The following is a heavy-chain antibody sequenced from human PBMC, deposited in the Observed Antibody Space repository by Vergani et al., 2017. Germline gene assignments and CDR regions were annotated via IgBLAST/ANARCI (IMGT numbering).Heavy chain of an antibody. CDR1: GFTFNHYA. V-gene: IGHV3-23*01. CDR3: AKANPRDSGYDYLWYYHAMDD. J-gene: IGHJ6*02. CDR2: ISGSGGST. D-gene: IGHD5-12*01. Sequence: EVQLLESGGDLVQPGGSLRLSCAASGFTFNHYAMNWVRQAPGKGLEWVSGISGSGGSTYYAGSVKGRFTISRDSSKNTLYLQMNSLSAGDTAVYYCAKANPRDSGYDYLWYYHAMDDWGQGTTVTVAS.